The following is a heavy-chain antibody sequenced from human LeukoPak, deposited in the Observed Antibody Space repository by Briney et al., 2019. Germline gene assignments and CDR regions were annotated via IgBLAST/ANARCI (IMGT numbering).Heavy chain of an antibody. Sequence: PGGSLRLSCATSGFTFRNYEMTWVRQSPGKGLEWVSYISKSGSPEYYAASVKGRFTISRDNAKNSLYLQMNSLRAEDTAVYYCAELGITMIGGVWGKGTTVTISS. V-gene: IGHV3-48*03. D-gene: IGHD3-10*02. J-gene: IGHJ6*04. CDR2: ISKSGSPE. CDR3: AELGITMIGGV. CDR1: GFTFRNYE.